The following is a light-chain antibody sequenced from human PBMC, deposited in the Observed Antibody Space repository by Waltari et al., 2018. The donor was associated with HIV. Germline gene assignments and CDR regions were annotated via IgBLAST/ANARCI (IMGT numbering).Light chain of an antibody. CDR2: EVS. CDR1: SSDVGGYNY. V-gene: IGLV2-8*01. CDR3: SSYAGINNLI. Sequence: QPPSASGSPGQSVTISCTGTSSDVGGYNYVSWYQHHPGKAPKLMIYEVSERPSGVPDRFSGSRSGNTASLTVSGLQAEDEADYFCSSYAGINNLIFGGGTKLTVL. J-gene: IGLJ2*01.